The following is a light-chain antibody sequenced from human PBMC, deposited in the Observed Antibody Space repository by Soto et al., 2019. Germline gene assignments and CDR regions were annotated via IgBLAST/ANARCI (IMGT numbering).Light chain of an antibody. CDR3: GTWDSSLSAVV. Sequence: QSVLTQPPSVSAAPGQKVTISCSGSSSNIGSNYVSWYQHLPGTATKLLIYDSNKRPSGIPDRFSGSKSGTSATLGITGLQTGDEADYYCGTWDSSLSAVVFGGGTQLTVL. J-gene: IGLJ2*01. V-gene: IGLV1-51*01. CDR2: DSN. CDR1: SSNIGSNY.